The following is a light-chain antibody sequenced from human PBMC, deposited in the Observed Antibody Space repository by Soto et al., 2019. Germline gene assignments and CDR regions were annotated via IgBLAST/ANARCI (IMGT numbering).Light chain of an antibody. CDR2: EVS. V-gene: IGLV2-8*01. CDR1: SADVGGYTY. J-gene: IGLJ2*01. Sequence: QSVLTQPPSASASPGQSVTISCTGISADVGGYTYVSWYQHSPGKAPKLLIYEVSKRPQGVPDRFTGSTSGNSASLTVSELQTDDEADYYCCSSGGSHGFLVFGGGTKLTVL. CDR3: CSSGGSHGFLV.